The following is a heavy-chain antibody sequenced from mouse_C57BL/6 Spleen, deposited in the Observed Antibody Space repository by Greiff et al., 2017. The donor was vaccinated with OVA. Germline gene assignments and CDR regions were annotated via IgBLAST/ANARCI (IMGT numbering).Heavy chain of an antibody. Sequence: VQLQQPGAELVKPGASVKLSCKASGYTFTSYWMQWVKQRPGQGLEWIGEIDPSDSYTNYNQKFKGKATLTVDTSSSTAYMQLSSLTSEDSAVYYCARRYGSSYDWFAYWGQGTLVTVSA. CDR1: GYTFTSYW. D-gene: IGHD1-1*01. V-gene: IGHV1-50*01. J-gene: IGHJ3*01. CDR2: IDPSDSYT. CDR3: ARRYGSSYDWFAY.